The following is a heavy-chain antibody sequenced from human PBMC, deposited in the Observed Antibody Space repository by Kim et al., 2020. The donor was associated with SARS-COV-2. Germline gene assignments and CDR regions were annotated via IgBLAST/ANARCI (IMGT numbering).Heavy chain of an antibody. CDR1: KFTVSKNY. CDR2: IYSDGST. CDR3: ARGLRGLDV. J-gene: IGHJ6*02. V-gene: IGHV3-53*04. Sequence: GGSLRLSCAASKFTVSKNYMTWVRQAPGKGLECVSVIYSDGSTSYADSVKGRFTISRHNSKNTLYLQMNSLRREDTAVYYCARGLRGLDVWGQGTRDTVSS.